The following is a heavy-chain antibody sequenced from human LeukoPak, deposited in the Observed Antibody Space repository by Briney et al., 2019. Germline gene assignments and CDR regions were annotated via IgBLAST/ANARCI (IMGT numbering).Heavy chain of an antibody. J-gene: IGHJ4*02. D-gene: IGHD2-15*01. V-gene: IGHV4-34*01. CDR3: ARAIGYCSGGSCSLDY. CDR2: INHSGST. Sequence: PSETLSLTCAVYGGSFSGYYWSWIRQPPGKGLEWIGEINHSGSTNYNPSLKSRVTISVDTSKNQFSLKLSSVTAADTAVYYCARAIGYCSGGSCSLDYWGQGTLVTVSS. CDR1: GGSFSGYY.